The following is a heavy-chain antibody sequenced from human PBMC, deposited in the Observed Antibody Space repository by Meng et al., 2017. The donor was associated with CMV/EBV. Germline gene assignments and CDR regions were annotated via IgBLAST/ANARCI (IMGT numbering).Heavy chain of an antibody. CDR2: MNPYSGNT. V-gene: IGHV1-8*03. D-gene: IGHD1-7*01. CDR1: CYTFTDYD. CDR3: ARDLTGSTRGGRFDS. J-gene: IGHJ5*01. Sequence: ASVKVSCKASCYTFTDYDVNWVRQAAGQGREWMGWMNPYSGNTGYAQKFQGRVTVTRNTSISTAYMELSSLRSEDTAVYYCARDLTGSTRGGRFDSWGQGTLVPSPQ.